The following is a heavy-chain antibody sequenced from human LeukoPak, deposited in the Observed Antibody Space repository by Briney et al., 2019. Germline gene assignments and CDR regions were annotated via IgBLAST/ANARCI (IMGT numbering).Heavy chain of an antibody. D-gene: IGHD3-22*01. J-gene: IGHJ3*01. Sequence: GWSLRLSCAASGFSFSTYAMFWVRQAPGKGLEWVSGISDTGCTSFYAASVKGRFPFSRDNSKNTLSLQMNRLRAEDTARYYCAKGFYSDSSGWDDAFDFWGQGTMVTVSS. V-gene: IGHV3-23*01. CDR2: ISDTGCTS. CDR1: GFSFSTYA. CDR3: AKGFYSDSSGWDDAFDF.